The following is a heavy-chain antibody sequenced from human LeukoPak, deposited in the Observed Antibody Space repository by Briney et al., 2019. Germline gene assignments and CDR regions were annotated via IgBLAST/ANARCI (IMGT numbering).Heavy chain of an antibody. CDR1: GFTFSSYA. Sequence: GRSLRLSCAASGFTFSSYAMHWVRQAPGKGLEWVAVISYDGSNKYYADSVKGRFTISRDNSKNTLYLQMNSLRAGDTAVYYCARVKLRWLQFDAFDIWGQGTMVTVSS. CDR3: ARVKLRWLQFDAFDI. J-gene: IGHJ3*02. V-gene: IGHV3-30-3*01. D-gene: IGHD5-24*01. CDR2: ISYDGSNK.